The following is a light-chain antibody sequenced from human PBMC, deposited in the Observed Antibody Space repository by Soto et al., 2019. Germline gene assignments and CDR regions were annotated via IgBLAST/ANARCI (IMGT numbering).Light chain of an antibody. V-gene: IGKV3-11*01. CDR2: DAL. Sequence: VRTEAPPTLSLSPGERAIRSWRASQSVSSYLAWYQQKPGQAPRLLIDDALDRATGIPARFRGSGSGTDFTLTISRLEAEDFAVYYCQQRSPCSITFGQGTRLEI. J-gene: IGKJ5*01. CDR3: QQRSPCSIT. CDR1: QSVSSY.